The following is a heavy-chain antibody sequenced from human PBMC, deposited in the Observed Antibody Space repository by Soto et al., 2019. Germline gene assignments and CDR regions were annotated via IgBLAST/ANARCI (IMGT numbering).Heavy chain of an antibody. J-gene: IGHJ5*02. CDR3: ARHQGDFWSGYDSHRFDP. D-gene: IGHD3-3*01. CDR1: GGSISSSSYY. V-gene: IGHV4-39*01. CDR2: IYYSGST. Sequence: SETLSLTCTVSGGSISSSSYYWGWIRQPPGKGLEWIGSIYYSGSTYYNPSLKSRVTISVDTSKNQFSLKLSSVTAADTAVYYCARHQGDFWSGYDSHRFDPWGQGTLVTVSS.